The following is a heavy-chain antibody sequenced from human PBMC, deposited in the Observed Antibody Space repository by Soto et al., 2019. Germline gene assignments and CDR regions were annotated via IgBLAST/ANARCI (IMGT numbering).Heavy chain of an antibody. V-gene: IGHV4-30-4*08. Sequence: TLSLTCTVAGGSISSGDYYWSWIRQPPGKGLEWIGYIYYSGSTYYNPSLKSRVTISVDTSKNQFSLKLTSVTAADTAVYYCARSGGPPAKYYYAMYGWGQGATVTVFS. CDR3: ARSGGPPAKYYYAMYG. J-gene: IGHJ6*02. CDR1: GGSISSGDYY. D-gene: IGHD2-15*01. CDR2: IYYSGST.